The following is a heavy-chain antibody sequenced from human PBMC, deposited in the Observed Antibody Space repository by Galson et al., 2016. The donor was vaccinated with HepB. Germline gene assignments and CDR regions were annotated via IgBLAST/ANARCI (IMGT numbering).Heavy chain of an antibody. CDR3: AFGGTPDAFDI. Sequence: SETLSLTCTVSGGSISSYYWSWIRQPPGKGLEWIGYNYYSGSTNYNPSLKSRVTISVDTSKNPFSLKLSSVTAADTAIYYCAFGGTPDAFDIWGQGTMVTVSS. CDR2: NYYSGST. J-gene: IGHJ3*02. CDR1: GGSISSYY. V-gene: IGHV4-59*01. D-gene: IGHD2-15*01.